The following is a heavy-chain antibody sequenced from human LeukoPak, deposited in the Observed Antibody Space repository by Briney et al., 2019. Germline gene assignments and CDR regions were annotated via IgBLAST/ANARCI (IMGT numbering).Heavy chain of an antibody. J-gene: IGHJ4*02. CDR2: INPQSGAT. CDR1: GYTFTGVY. Sequence: ASVKVSCKASGYTFTGVYIHWVRQAPGQGLEWMAWINPQSGATNYAQKFRGRVTMTRDVSISTAYMEVTSLTFDDTAVYYCARGGDASGLYFAYWGQGTLVTVSS. D-gene: IGHD2-15*01. CDR3: ARGGDASGLYFAY. V-gene: IGHV1-2*02.